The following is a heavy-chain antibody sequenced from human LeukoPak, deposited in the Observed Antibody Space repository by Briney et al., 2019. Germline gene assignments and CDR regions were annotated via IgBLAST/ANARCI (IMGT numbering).Heavy chain of an antibody. CDR2: IQYDGSKK. J-gene: IGHJ4*02. V-gene: IGHV3-30*04. Sequence: PGRSLRLSCAASGFTFSGYAMHWVRQAPGKGLEWVTFIQYDGSKKYYADSVKGRFTISRDNSKNTLYLEMNSLRAEDTAVYYCAKDIGSYYDYWGQGILVTVSS. CDR1: GFTFSGYA. D-gene: IGHD3-10*01. CDR3: AKDIGSYYDY.